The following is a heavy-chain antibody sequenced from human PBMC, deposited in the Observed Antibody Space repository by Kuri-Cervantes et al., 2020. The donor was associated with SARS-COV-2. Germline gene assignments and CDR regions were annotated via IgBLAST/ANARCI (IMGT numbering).Heavy chain of an antibody. CDR2: IWYDGSNK. J-gene: IGHJ4*02. Sequence: GESLKISCAASGFTFSSYGMHWVRQAPGKGLEWVAVIWYDGSNKYYADSVRGRFTISRDNSKNTLYLQMNSLRAEDTAVYYCAKAKRVGATTPPFDYWGQGTLGTVSS. V-gene: IGHV3-33*06. CDR1: GFTFSSYG. CDR3: AKAKRVGATTPPFDY. D-gene: IGHD1-26*01.